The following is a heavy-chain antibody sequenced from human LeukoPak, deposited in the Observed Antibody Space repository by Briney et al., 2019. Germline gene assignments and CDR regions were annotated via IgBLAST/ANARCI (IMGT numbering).Heavy chain of an antibody. V-gene: IGHV1-69*04. J-gene: IGHJ4*02. D-gene: IGHD3-10*01. Sequence: ASVKVSCKASGGTFSSYAISWVRQAPGQGLEWMGRIIPIFGIANYAQKFQGRVTITADKSTSTAYMELSSLRSEDTAVYYCARAPTMVSGVFDSWGQGTLVTVSS. CDR1: GGTFSSYA. CDR3: ARAPTMVSGVFDS. CDR2: IIPIFGIA.